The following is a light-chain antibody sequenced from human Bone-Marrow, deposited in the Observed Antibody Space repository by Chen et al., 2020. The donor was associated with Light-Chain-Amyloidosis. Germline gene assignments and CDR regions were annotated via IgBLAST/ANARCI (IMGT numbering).Light chain of an antibody. CDR2: DDR. J-gene: IGLJ3*02. CDR1: NIGSTS. CDR3: QVWERSSDRPV. V-gene: IGLV3-21*02. Sequence: SYVLTQPSSVSVAPGQTATIACGGNNIGSTSVHWYQQTPGQAPLLVVYDDRDRTSGIPDRLSGSNSGNTATLTISRVEAGDEADYYCQVWERSSDRPVFGGVTKLTVL.